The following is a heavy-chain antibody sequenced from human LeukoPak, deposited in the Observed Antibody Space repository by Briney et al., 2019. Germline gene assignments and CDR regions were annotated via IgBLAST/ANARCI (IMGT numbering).Heavy chain of an antibody. Sequence: GGSLRLSCAASGFTFSSYAMSWVRQAPGKGLEWVSAISGSGGSTYYADSVKGRFTISRDNSKNTLHLQMNSLRAGDTAVYYCAKDEGDIVVVPAAALDPWGQGTLVTVSS. CDR2: ISGSGGST. CDR1: GFTFSSYA. D-gene: IGHD2-2*01. V-gene: IGHV3-23*01. J-gene: IGHJ5*02. CDR3: AKDEGDIVVVPAAALDP.